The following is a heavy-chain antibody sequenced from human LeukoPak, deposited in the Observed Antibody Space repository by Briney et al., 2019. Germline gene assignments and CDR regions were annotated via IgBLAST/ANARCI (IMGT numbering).Heavy chain of an antibody. CDR3: ARDLFRGAPDYLDY. CDR1: GYTFTGYF. Sequence: GASEKVSCKASGYTFTGYFMHWVGQAPGQGLEWMGWINPNSGGTNYAQKFQGRVTMTRDTSISTVYMELSRLRSDNTAVYFCARDLFRGAPDYLDYWGQGTLVTVSS. J-gene: IGHJ4*02. V-gene: IGHV1-2*02. D-gene: IGHD3-10*01. CDR2: INPNSGGT.